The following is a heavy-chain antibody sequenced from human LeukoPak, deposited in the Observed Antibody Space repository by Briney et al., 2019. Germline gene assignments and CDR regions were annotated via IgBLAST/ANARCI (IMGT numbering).Heavy chain of an antibody. Sequence: GESLKISCKGSGYSFTSYWIGWVRQMPGKGLEWMGIIYPGDSDTRYSPSFQGQVTISADKSISTAYLQWSSLKAPDTAMYYCARRERRYYDILTGYSVFDHWGQGTLVTVSS. J-gene: IGHJ4*02. CDR2: IYPGDSDT. CDR3: ARRERRYYDILTGYSVFDH. D-gene: IGHD3-9*01. V-gene: IGHV5-51*01. CDR1: GYSFTSYW.